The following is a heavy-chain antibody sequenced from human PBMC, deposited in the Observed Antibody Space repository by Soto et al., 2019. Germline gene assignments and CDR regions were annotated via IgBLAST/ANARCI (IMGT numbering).Heavy chain of an antibody. D-gene: IGHD6-19*01. CDR2: IHYSGST. J-gene: IGHJ5*02. V-gene: IGHV4-31*03. CDR1: GGSISSGGHY. CDR3: ARTGGGFSSGWFQFNWFDP. Sequence: SETLSLTCTVSGGSISSGGHYWSWIRQHPGGGLEWIGYIHYSGSTNYNSSLKSRLTISVDTFKNQFSLKLTSVTDADTAVYYCARTGGGFSSGWFQFNWFDPWGQGALVTVSS.